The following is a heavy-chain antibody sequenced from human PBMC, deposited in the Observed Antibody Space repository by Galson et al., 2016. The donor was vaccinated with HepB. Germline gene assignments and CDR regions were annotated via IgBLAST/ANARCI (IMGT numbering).Heavy chain of an antibody. V-gene: IGHV3-48*01. CDR2: IASNRRTI. CDR3: VREVYGGALDY. CDR1: GFTFSDYS. J-gene: IGHJ4*02. Sequence: SLRLSCAASGFTFSDYSMNWVRQAPGKGLEWVSYIASNRRTIYYADTARGRFTISRDNAKNSLYLQMNSLGAEDTAIYYCVREVYGGALDYWGQGTLVSVSS. D-gene: IGHD4-23*01.